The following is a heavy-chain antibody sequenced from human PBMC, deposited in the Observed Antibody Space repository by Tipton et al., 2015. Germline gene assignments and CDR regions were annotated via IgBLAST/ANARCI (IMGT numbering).Heavy chain of an antibody. CDR1: GFNFSKHD. J-gene: IGHJ5*02. Sequence: SLRLSCAASGFNFSKHDIHWVRQAPGKGLDWVSVISAGSSTYYGDSVRGRFTVSRDNSKNTVYLQLNSLRAEDTAIYYCAKLGNYYDMVAWGQGTLVTVSP. V-gene: IGHV3-NL1*01. CDR2: ISAGSST. D-gene: IGHD3-22*01. CDR3: AKLGNYYDMVA.